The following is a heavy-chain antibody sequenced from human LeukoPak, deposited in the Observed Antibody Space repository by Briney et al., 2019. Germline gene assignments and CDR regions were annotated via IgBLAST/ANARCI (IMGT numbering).Heavy chain of an antibody. V-gene: IGHV3-48*03. CDR1: GFTFSSYE. Sequence: GGSLRLSCAASGFTFSSYEMNWVRQAPGKGLEWVSYISSSGSTIYYADSVKGRFTISRDNAKNSLYLQMNSLRAEDTAVYYCARIYTDCGDYRRSCAFDIWGQGTMVTVSS. CDR2: ISSSGSTI. CDR3: ARIYTDCGDYRRSCAFDI. J-gene: IGHJ3*02. D-gene: IGHD4-17*01.